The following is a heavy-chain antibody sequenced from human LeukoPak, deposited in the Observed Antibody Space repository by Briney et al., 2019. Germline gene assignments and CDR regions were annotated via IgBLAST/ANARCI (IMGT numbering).Heavy chain of an antibody. D-gene: IGHD4-17*01. V-gene: IGHV1-24*01. CDR2: FDPEDGET. J-gene: IGHJ4*02. Sequence: ASVKVSCKVSGYTLTELSMHWVRQAPGKGLEWMGGFDPEDGETIYAQEFQGRVTMTEDTSTDTAYMELSSLRSEDTAVYYCATSGDYGEVFDYWGQGTLVTVSS. CDR1: GYTLTELS. CDR3: ATSGDYGEVFDY.